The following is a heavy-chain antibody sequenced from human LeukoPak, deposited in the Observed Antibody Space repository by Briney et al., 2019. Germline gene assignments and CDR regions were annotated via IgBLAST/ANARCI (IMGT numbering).Heavy chain of an antibody. CDR2: IYYSGSI. Sequence: SETLSLTCTVSGGSISPSYWSWIRQPPGKGLEYIGYIYYSGSIYYNPSLKSRVTISLDPSKNQFSLKLSSVTAADTTVYYCARDRGYSYGCDAFDIWGQGTMVTVSS. CDR1: GGSISPSY. V-gene: IGHV4-59*06. D-gene: IGHD5-18*01. J-gene: IGHJ3*02. CDR3: ARDRGYSYGCDAFDI.